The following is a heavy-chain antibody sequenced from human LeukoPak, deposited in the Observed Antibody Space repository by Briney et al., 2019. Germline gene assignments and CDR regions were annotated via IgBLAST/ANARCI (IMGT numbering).Heavy chain of an antibody. V-gene: IGHV3-23*05. CDR3: AKCIRGYSSDC. CDR1: GFTFSVSV. CDR2: VSSSGSNT. J-gene: IGHJ4*02. Sequence: GGSLRLSCAASGFTFSVSVMNWVRQAPGKGLEWVSGVSSSGSNTYYAESEKGRFTISRDNHKNTVHLQMNSLRAEDTAVYYCAKCIRGYSSDCWGQGTLVTVSS. D-gene: IGHD5-18*01.